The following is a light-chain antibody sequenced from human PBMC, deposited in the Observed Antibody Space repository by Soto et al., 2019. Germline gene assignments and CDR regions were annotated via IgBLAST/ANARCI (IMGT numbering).Light chain of an antibody. J-gene: IGLJ1*01. V-gene: IGLV2-23*01. CDR3: CSYAGSRTYV. Sequence: QSALTQPASVSGSPGQSITISCTGTSSEVGSYNLVSWYQQHPVKAPKLMIYEGSKRPSGVSNRFSGSKSGNTASLTISGLQAEDEADYYCCSYAGSRTYVFGTGTQLPV. CDR1: SSEVGSYNL. CDR2: EGS.